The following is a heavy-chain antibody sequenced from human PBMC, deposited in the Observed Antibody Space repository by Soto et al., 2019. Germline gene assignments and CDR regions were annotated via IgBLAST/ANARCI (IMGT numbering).Heavy chain of an antibody. CDR2: IGTAGDT. D-gene: IGHD3-22*01. J-gene: IGHJ2*01. Sequence: PGGSLRLSCAASGFTFSSYDMHWVRQATGKGLEWVSAIGTAGDTYYPGSVKGRFTISRENAKNSLYLQMNSLRAEDTAVYYCARVYYDCSGYPEVHFDLWGRGTLVTVSS. CDR1: GFTFSSYD. CDR3: ARVYYDCSGYPEVHFDL. V-gene: IGHV3-13*01.